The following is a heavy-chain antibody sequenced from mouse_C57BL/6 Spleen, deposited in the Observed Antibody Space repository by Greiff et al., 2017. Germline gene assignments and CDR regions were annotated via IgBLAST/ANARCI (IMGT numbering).Heavy chain of an antibody. CDR3: ARAEITTVVEGAWCAY. CDR1: GYTFTSYW. J-gene: IGHJ3*01. D-gene: IGHD1-1*01. Sequence: QVQLQQPGAELVRPGTSVKLSCKASGYTFTSYWMHWVKQRPGQGLEWIGLIDPSDSYTNYNQKFKGKATLTVATSASTAYMQLSSLTSEDSAVYYCARAEITTVVEGAWCAYWGQGTLVTVAA. V-gene: IGHV1-59*01. CDR2: IDPSDSYT.